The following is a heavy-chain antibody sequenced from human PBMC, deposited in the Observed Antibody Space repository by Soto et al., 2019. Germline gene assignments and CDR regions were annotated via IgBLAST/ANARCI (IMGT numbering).Heavy chain of an antibody. D-gene: IGHD6-13*01. V-gene: IGHV4-59*01. CDR3: ARKAAAGEDFDY. CDR2: IYYSGST. CDR1: GGSISSYY. Sequence: SGTLSLTCTVSGGSISSYYWSWVRQPPGKGLEWIGYIYYSGSTNYNPSLKSRVTISVDTSKNQFSLKLSSVTAADTAVYYCARKAAAGEDFDYWGQGTLVTVSS. J-gene: IGHJ4*02.